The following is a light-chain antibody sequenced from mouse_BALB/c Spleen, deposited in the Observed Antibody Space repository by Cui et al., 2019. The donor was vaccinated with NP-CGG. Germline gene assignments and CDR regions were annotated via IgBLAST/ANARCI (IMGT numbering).Light chain of an antibody. Sequence: QAVVTQESALTTSPGETVTLTCRSSTGAVTTSNYANWVQEKPDHLFTGLIGGNHNRAPGFPSRFLGSLIWDKAALTITGAQTEDEAIYFCALWYSNHWVFGGGTKLTVL. CDR2: GNH. V-gene: IGLV1*01. J-gene: IGLJ1*01. CDR1: TGAVTTSNY. CDR3: ALWYSNHWV.